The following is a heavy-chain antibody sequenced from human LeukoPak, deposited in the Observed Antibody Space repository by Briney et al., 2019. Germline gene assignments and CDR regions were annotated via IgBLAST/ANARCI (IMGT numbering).Heavy chain of an antibody. Sequence: ASVKVSCKASGYTFTSYAMHWVRQAPGQRLEWMGWINAGNGNTKYSQKFQGRVTITRDTSASTAYMELSSLRSEDTAVYYCARDLTVATIRGDYYGMDVWGQGTTVTVSS. CDR2: INAGNGNT. D-gene: IGHD5-12*01. J-gene: IGHJ6*02. V-gene: IGHV1-3*01. CDR3: ARDLTVATIRGDYYGMDV. CDR1: GYTFTSYA.